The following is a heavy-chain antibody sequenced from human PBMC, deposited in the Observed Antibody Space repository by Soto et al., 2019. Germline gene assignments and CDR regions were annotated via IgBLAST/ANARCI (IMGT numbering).Heavy chain of an antibody. D-gene: IGHD5-18*01. Sequence: QVPLQESGPGLLTPSQSLSLTCSVSGGFVSSEGYYWSWFRQPPGKGLEWVGDIYYTGSTYYHPSLKSRLTMSRDTSRSQFSLKLNSVTAADTAVYFCARGRGYSYGPYYFDYWGQGALVTVSS. CDR3: ARGRGYSYGPYYFDY. CDR1: GGFVSSEGYY. V-gene: IGHV4-31*03. J-gene: IGHJ4*02. CDR2: IYYTGST.